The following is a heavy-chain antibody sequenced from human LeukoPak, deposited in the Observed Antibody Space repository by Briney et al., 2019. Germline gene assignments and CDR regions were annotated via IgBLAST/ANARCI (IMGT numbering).Heavy chain of an antibody. CDR2: IYSGGAT. CDR3: ARDLSGYGGD. CDR1: GFTVSNNF. Sequence: GGSLRLSCAASGFTVSNNFLAWVRQAPGKGPEWVSLIYSGGATYYADSVKGRFTISRDNSKNTMYLQMNTLRAEDTAVYYCARDLSGYGGDWGQGTLVTVSS. D-gene: IGHD3-9*01. J-gene: IGHJ4*02. V-gene: IGHV3-53*01.